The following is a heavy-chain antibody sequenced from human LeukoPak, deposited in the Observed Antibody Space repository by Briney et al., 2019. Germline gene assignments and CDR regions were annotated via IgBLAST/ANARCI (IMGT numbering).Heavy chain of an antibody. Sequence: SETLSLTCAVSGASISSGGYSWSWLRQPPGKGLEWIGYIYHSGSTYYNPSLKSRVSISVDRSKNQFSLNLSSVTAADTAVYYCARESPYYYGIDVWGQGTTVTVSS. CDR3: ARESPYYYGIDV. CDR2: IYHSGST. J-gene: IGHJ6*02. V-gene: IGHV4-30-2*01. CDR1: GASISSGGYS.